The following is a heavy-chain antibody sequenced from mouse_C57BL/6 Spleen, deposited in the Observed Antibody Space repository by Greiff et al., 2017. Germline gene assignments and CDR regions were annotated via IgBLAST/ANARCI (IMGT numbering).Heavy chain of an antibody. D-gene: IGHD1-1*01. Sequence: VQLQQSGPGFVKPSQSLSLTCSVTGYSITSGYYWNWIRQFPGNKLEWMGYISYDGSNNYNPSLKNRIAITRDTSKNQFFLKLTSVTTEDTATYYCASSIYYYGSSYYYYAMDYWGQGTSVTVSS. CDR2: ISYDGSN. CDR1: GYSITSGYY. CDR3: ASSIYYYGSSYYYYAMDY. V-gene: IGHV3-6*01. J-gene: IGHJ4*01.